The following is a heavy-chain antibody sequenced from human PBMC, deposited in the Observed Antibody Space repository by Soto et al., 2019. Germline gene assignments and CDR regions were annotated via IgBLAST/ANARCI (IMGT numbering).Heavy chain of an antibody. V-gene: IGHV4-39*01. J-gene: IGHJ4*02. D-gene: IGHD6-19*01. CDR1: SAAIGRTSYN. CDR2: IYYSGST. CDR3: AGSSGIAVAANEY. Sequence: TLSLTRTITSAAIGRTSYNWGWIRQPPGKGLEWIGSIYYSGSTYYNPSLKSRVTISVDTSKNQFSLKLSSVTAADTAVYYCAGSSGIAVAANEYWGQGTLVTVS.